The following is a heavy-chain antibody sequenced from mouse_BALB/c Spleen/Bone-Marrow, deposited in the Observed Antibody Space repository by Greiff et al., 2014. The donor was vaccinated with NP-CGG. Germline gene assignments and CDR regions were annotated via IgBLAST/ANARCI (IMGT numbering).Heavy chain of an antibody. J-gene: IGHJ2*01. D-gene: IGHD3-1*01. V-gene: IGHV1-80*01. Sequence: QVHVKQSGAELVRPGSSVKISCKASGYAFSSYWMNWVKQRPGQGLEWIGQIYPGDGDTNYNGKFKGKATLTADKSSSTAYMQLSSLTSEDSAVYFCARMRNRADYWGQGTTLTVSS. CDR1: GYAFSSYW. CDR2: IYPGDGDT. CDR3: ARMRNRADY.